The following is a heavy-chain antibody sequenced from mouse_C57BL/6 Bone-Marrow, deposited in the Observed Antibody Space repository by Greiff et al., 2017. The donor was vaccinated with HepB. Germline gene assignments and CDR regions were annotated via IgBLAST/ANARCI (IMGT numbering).Heavy chain of an antibody. CDR2: INPSSGYT. CDR1: GYTFTSYT. Sequence: VKLMESGAELARPGASVKMSCKASGYTFTSYTMHWVKQRPGQGLEWIGYINPSSGYTKYNQKFKDKATLTADKSSSTAYMQLSSLTSEDSAVYYCARRAIVDWYFDVWGTGTTVTVSS. J-gene: IGHJ1*03. CDR3: ARRAIVDWYFDV. V-gene: IGHV1-4*01. D-gene: IGHD2-12*01.